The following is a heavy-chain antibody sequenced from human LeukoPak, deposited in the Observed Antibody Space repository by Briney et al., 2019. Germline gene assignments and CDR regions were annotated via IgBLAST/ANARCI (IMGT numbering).Heavy chain of an antibody. V-gene: IGHV3-23*01. Sequence: QSGGSLRLSCAASGFTFSSYAMSWVRQAPGKGLEWVSAISGSGGSTYYADSVKGRFTISRDNSKNTLYLQMNSLRAEDTAVYYCAKSPLIFGVVTAFDYWGQGTLVTVSS. CDR1: GFTFSSYA. J-gene: IGHJ4*02. CDR2: ISGSGGST. D-gene: IGHD3-3*01. CDR3: AKSPLIFGVVTAFDY.